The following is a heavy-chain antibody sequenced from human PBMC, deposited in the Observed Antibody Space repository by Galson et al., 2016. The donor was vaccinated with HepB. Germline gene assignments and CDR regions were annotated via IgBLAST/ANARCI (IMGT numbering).Heavy chain of an antibody. D-gene: IGHD2-15*01. Sequence: SVKVSCKASNYTFTTYGLNWVRQAPGQGLEWVGWISPYNGNTHYAQKLQGRVAMTTDTSTNTSYMELRSLRSDDTAIYYCARDHTAFSLLDSGGIHYFFYGMDVWGQGTTVTVSS. CDR1: NYTFTTYG. CDR2: ISPYNGNT. J-gene: IGHJ6*02. CDR3: ARDHTAFSLLDSGGIHYFFYGMDV. V-gene: IGHV1-18*01.